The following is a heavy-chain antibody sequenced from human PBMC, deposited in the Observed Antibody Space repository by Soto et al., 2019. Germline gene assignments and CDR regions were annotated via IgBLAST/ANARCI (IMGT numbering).Heavy chain of an antibody. V-gene: IGHV4-34*01. CDR1: GGSFSGYY. Sequence: PSETLSLTCAVYGGSFSGYYWSWIRQPPGKGLEWIGEINHSGSTNYNPSLRSRVTISVDTSKNQFSLELSSVTAADTAVYYCALGYCTNGVCPSYYYYGMDVWGQGTTVTVSS. J-gene: IGHJ6*02. CDR3: ALGYCTNGVCPSYYYYGMDV. CDR2: INHSGST. D-gene: IGHD2-8*01.